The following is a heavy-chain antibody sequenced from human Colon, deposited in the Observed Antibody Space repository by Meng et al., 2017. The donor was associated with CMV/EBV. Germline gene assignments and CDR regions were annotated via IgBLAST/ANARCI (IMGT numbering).Heavy chain of an antibody. D-gene: IGHD2-2*01. CDR1: NGSFSGYF. CDR2: IFRDGST. J-gene: IGHJ4*02. V-gene: IGHV4-34*12. CDR3: ARATKPNCWEVLEY. Sequence: QLLQWGDGRLMPSEPLSLHCGVSNGSFSGYFWTWIRQPPGKGLEWIGEIFRDGSTKYNPSLQSRVTMSVDTSKNHFSLNLRSVTAADTAVYFCARATKPNCWEVLEYWGQGTLVTVSS.